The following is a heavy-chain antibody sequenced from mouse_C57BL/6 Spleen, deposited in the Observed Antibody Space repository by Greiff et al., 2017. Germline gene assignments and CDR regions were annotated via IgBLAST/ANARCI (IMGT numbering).Heavy chain of an antibody. V-gene: IGHV1-80*01. CDR1: GYAFSSYW. J-gene: IGHJ4*01. Sequence: VQLQQSGAELVKPGASVKISCKASGYAFSSYWMNWVKQRPGKGLEWIGQIYPGDGDTNYNGKFKGKATLTADKSSSTAYMQLSSLTSEDSAVYFCARRIYYGYDAPSMDYWGQGTSVTVSS. D-gene: IGHD2-2*01. CDR3: ARRIYYGYDAPSMDY. CDR2: IYPGDGDT.